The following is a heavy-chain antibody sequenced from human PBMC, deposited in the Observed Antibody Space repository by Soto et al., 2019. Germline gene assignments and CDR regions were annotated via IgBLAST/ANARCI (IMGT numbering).Heavy chain of an antibody. Sequence: EVQLVESGGGVAQPGGSLRLSCTASGFPFSTFWMRWVSEVPGKGLVWVSRRDSDGSRTTYADSVKGRFTISSDNAKNTLFLQMNSLRAEDTAVYYCVKDRDCRGLAFLDRCGRGTLITVSS. CDR1: GFPFSTFW. V-gene: IGHV3-74*01. CDR3: VKDRDCRGLAFLDR. D-gene: IGHD2-15*01. CDR2: RDSDGSRT. J-gene: IGHJ2*01.